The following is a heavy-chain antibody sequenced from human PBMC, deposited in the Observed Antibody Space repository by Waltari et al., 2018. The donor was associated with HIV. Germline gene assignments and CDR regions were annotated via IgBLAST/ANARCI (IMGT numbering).Heavy chain of an antibody. D-gene: IGHD2-15*01. J-gene: IGHJ6*02. Sequence: GLEWVGRIKSKTDGGTTDYAAPVKGRFTISRDDSKNTLYLQMNSLKTEDTAVYYCTTDPGVVVAATHYYYYGMDVWGQGTTVTVSS. CDR2: IKSKTDGGTT. CDR3: TTDPGVVVAATHYYYYGMDV. V-gene: IGHV3-15*01.